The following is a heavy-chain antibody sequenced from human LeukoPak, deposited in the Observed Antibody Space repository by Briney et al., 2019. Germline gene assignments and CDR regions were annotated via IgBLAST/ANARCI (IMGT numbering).Heavy chain of an antibody. CDR2: ISGSGGST. CDR1: GFTFSSYA. D-gene: IGHD2-2*01. J-gene: IGHJ5*02. Sequence: PGGSLRLSCAASGFTFSSYAMSWVRQAPGKGLEWVSAISGSGGSTYYADSVKGRFTISRDNSKNTLYLHMNGLRAEDTAVYYCAKGGAQCSSTSCYINWFDPWGQGTLVTVSS. CDR3: AKGGAQCSSTSCYINWFDP. V-gene: IGHV3-23*01.